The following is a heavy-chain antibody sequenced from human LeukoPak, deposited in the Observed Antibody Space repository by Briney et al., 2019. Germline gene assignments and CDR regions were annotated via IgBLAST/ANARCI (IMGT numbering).Heavy chain of an antibody. V-gene: IGHV3-21*01. D-gene: IGHD2-15*01. CDR3: ARGPRVAATPGGDY. CDR1: GFTFSSYS. CDR2: ISSSSSYI. Sequence: PGRSLRLSCAASGFTFSSYSMNWVRQAPGKGLEWVSSISSSSSYIYYADSVKGRFTISRDNAKNSLYLQMNSLRAEDTAVYYCARGPRVAATPGGDYWGQGTLVTVSS. J-gene: IGHJ4*02.